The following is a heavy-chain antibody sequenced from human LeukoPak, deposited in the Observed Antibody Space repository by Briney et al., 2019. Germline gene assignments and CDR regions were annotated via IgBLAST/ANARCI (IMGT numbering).Heavy chain of an antibody. CDR2: ISAYNGNT. V-gene: IGHV1-18*01. CDR1: GYTFTSYG. CDR3: ARTEDTAMVYFAY. Sequence: ASVKVSCKASGYTFTSYGISWVRQAPGQGLEWMGWISAYNGNTNYAQKFQGRVTITADESTSTAYMELSSLRSEDTAVYYCARTEDTAMVYFAYWGKGTLVTVSS. D-gene: IGHD5-18*01. J-gene: IGHJ4*02.